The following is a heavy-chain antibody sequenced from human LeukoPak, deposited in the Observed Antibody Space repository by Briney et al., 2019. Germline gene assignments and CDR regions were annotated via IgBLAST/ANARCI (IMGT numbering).Heavy chain of an antibody. CDR2: IRYDGSSK. J-gene: IGHJ4*02. Sequence: GGSLRLSCAASGFTFSSYAMHWVRQAPGKGLEWLAYIRYDGSSKYYAGFVKGRFTISRDYSKNTLYLHMNSLRAEDTAVYYCARDQAGSGHYADYWGQGTLVTVSS. V-gene: IGHV3-30*02. CDR1: GFTFSSYA. D-gene: IGHD3-10*01. CDR3: ARDQAGSGHYADY.